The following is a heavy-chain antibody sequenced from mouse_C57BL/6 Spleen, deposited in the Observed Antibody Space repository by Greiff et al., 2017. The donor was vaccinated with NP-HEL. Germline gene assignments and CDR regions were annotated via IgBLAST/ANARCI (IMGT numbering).Heavy chain of an antibody. CDR2: ISYDGSN. CDR3: ASCTTVVEAYAMDY. Sequence: ESGPGLVKPSQSLSLTCSVTGYSITSGYYWNWIRQFPGNKLEWMGYISYDGSNNYNPSLKNRISITRDTSKNQFFLKLNSVTTEDTATYYCASCTTVVEAYAMDYWGQGTSVTVSS. CDR1: GYSITSGYY. V-gene: IGHV3-6*01. D-gene: IGHD1-1*01. J-gene: IGHJ4*01.